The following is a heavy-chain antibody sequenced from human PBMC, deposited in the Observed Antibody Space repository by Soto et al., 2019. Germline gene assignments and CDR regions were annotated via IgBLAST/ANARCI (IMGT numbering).Heavy chain of an antibody. CDR2: TYYRSKWYN. J-gene: IGHJ3*02. V-gene: IGHV6-1*01. CDR3: ARAGIWGSYRYNDDAFDI. Sequence: SQTLSLTCAISGDSVSSNSAAWNWIRQSPSRGLEWLGRTYYRSKWYNDYAVSVKSRITINPDTSKNQFSLQLNSVTPEDTAVYYCARAGIWGSYRYNDDAFDIWGQGTMVTVSS. CDR1: GDSVSSNSAA. D-gene: IGHD3-16*02.